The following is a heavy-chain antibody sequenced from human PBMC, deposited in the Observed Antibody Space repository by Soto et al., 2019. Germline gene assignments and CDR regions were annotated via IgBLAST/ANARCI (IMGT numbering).Heavy chain of an antibody. J-gene: IGHJ4*02. CDR1: GFTFSSYG. CDR2: IWYDGSNK. D-gene: IGHD3-10*01. Sequence: QVQLVESGGGVVQPGRSLRLSCAASGFTFSSYGMHWVRQAPGKGLEWVAVIWYDGSNKYYADSVKGRFTISRDNSKNTLYLQMNSLRAEDTAVYYCARGLGSGSYGYPGFPLDYWGQGTLVTVSS. V-gene: IGHV3-33*01. CDR3: ARGLGSGSYGYPGFPLDY.